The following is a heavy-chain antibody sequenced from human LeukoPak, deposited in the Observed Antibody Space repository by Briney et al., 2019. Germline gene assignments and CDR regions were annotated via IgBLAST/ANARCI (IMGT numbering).Heavy chain of an antibody. V-gene: IGHV4-34*01. Sequence: SETLSLTCAVYGGSFSGYYWTWIRQPPGKGLEWIGEMNHSGSANYNPSLKSRVTISVDTSKNQFSLKLSSVTAADTAVYYCARVLMYYDSSGYTNGGFDYWGQGTLVTVSS. CDR1: GGSFSGYY. CDR3: ARVLMYYDSSGYTNGGFDY. D-gene: IGHD3-22*01. CDR2: MNHSGSA. J-gene: IGHJ4*02.